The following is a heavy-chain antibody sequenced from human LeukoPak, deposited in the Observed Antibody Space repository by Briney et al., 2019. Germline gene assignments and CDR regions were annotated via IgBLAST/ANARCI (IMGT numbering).Heavy chain of an antibody. V-gene: IGHV1-2*02. Sequence: ASVKVSCKASGYTFTGYYLHWVRHAPGQGLEWMGWINPNSGDTNYAQKFQGRVTMTRDTSISTAYMELSRLTFDDTAVYYCASPDIVVVPGAMGYGFDPWGQGTLVTVSS. CDR2: INPNSGDT. D-gene: IGHD2-2*01. J-gene: IGHJ5*02. CDR3: ASPDIVVVPGAMGYGFDP. CDR1: GYTFTGYY.